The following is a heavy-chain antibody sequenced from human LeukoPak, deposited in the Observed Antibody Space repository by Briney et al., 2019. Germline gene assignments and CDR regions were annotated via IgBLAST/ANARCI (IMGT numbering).Heavy chain of an antibody. D-gene: IGHD3-3*01. CDR2: INPNSGGT. Sequence: ASVTVSCKASGYTFTGYYMHRVRQAPGQGLEWMGWINPNSGGTNYAQKLQGRVTMTRDTSNSTAYMELNRLSSDDTALYYCARPITIFPYYMDVWGKGTTVTVSS. J-gene: IGHJ6*03. CDR3: ARPITIFPYYMDV. CDR1: GYTFTGYY. V-gene: IGHV1-2*02.